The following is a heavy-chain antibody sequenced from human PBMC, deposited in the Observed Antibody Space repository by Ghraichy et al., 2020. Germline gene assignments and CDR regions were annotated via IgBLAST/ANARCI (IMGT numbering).Heavy chain of an antibody. D-gene: IGHD2-21*02. V-gene: IGHV3-74*01. Sequence: GESLRLSCAASGFTFSSYWMHWVRQAPGEGLVCVSRINRDGDYTDYADSVKGRFTISRDNARNTLYLQMNSLRAEDTAVYYCVRDDDYYAVDYWVQGTLVTVSS. CDR3: VRDDDYYAVDY. CDR2: INRDGDYT. J-gene: IGHJ4*02. CDR1: GFTFSSYW.